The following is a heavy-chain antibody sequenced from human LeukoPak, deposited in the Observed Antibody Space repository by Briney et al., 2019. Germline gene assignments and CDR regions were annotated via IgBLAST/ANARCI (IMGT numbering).Heavy chain of an antibody. CDR1: GFTFSSYS. CDR2: ISSSSSTI. Sequence: GGSLRLSCAASGFTFSSYSMNWVRQAPGKGLEWVSYISSSSSTIYYADSVKGRFTISRDNSKNTLYLQMNSLRAEDSAVYYCAKESQQLALDYWGQGILVTVSS. J-gene: IGHJ4*02. V-gene: IGHV3-48*01. CDR3: AKESQQLALDY. D-gene: IGHD6-13*01.